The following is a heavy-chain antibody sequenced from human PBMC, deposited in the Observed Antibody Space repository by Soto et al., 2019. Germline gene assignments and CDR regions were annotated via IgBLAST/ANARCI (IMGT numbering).Heavy chain of an antibody. V-gene: IGHV3-33*06. CDR1: GFTFSSYG. CDR3: AKVSPMGYFFDF. Sequence: LRLSCAASGFTFSSYGMHWVRQAPGKGLEWVAVIWYDGSNKYYADSVKGRFTISRDNSKNTLYLQMNSLRAEDTAVYYCAKVSPMGYFFDFWGQGTLVTVSS. J-gene: IGHJ4*02. CDR2: IWYDGSNK.